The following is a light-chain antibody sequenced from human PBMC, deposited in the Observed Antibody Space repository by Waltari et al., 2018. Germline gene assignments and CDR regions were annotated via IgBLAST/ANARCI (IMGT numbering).Light chain of an antibody. Sequence: SELTQDPAVSVALGQTVRITCQGDSLRSYYATWYQQKAGQAPLLVIYGQNNRPSGIPDRFSCSYSGRTASLTSTGAQAEDESDYYCSSRDSGAHRHVFGTGTKVTVL. V-gene: IGLV3-19*01. CDR1: SLRSYY. J-gene: IGLJ1*01. CDR3: SSRDSGAHRHV. CDR2: GQN.